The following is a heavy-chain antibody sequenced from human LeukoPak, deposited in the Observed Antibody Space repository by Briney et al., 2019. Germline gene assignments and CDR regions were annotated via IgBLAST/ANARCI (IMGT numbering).Heavy chain of an antibody. Sequence: GGTLRLSCAASGFTFSTYGMNWVRQAPGKGLEWVSYISSSGSTIYYADSVKGRFTISRDNAKNSLYLQMNSLRAEDTAVYYCARGWLPYFDYWGQGTLVTVSS. V-gene: IGHV3-48*01. CDR1: GFTFSTYG. D-gene: IGHD3-9*01. J-gene: IGHJ4*02. CDR2: ISSSGSTI. CDR3: ARGWLPYFDY.